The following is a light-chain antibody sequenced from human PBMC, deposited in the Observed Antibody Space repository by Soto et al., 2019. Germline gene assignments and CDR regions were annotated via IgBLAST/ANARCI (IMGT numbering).Light chain of an antibody. V-gene: IGKV1-39*01. CDR2: GAS. CDR1: QSISSY. Sequence: DIQMTQSPSSLSASVGDRVSITCRANQSISSYLSWYQQRPGKAPNLLIYGASSLQSGVPSRFSGSGSGTDFTLTISSLQPEDFATYYCQQSYNIVWTFGQGTKVDIK. CDR3: QQSYNIVWT. J-gene: IGKJ1*01.